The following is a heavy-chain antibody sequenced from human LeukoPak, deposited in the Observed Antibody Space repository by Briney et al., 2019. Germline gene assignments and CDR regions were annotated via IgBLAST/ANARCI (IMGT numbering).Heavy chain of an antibody. Sequence: EGSLRLSCAASGFTFRSYAMNWVRQAPGKGLEWVSAISGSGDSTYYADSVKGRFTISRDNSQNTLYLQMNSLGAEDTAIYYCAKDRIASPPQGRFDPWGQGTLVTVSS. D-gene: IGHD6-6*01. J-gene: IGHJ5*02. CDR3: AKDRIASPPQGRFDP. CDR1: GFTFRSYA. CDR2: ISGSGDST. V-gene: IGHV3-23*01.